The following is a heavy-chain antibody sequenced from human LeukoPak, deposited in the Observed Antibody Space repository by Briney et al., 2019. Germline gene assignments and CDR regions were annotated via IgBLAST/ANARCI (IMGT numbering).Heavy chain of an antibody. CDR2: KSYDGSNK. J-gene: IGHJ4*02. Sequence: PGRSLRLSCAASGFTFSSYAMHWVRQAPGKGLEWVAVKSYDGSNKYYTDSVKGRFTISRDNSKNTLYLQMNSLRAEDTAVYYCARSAGYCSSASCYYYDYWGQGTLVTVSS. CDR3: ARSAGYCSSASCYYYDY. CDR1: GFTFSSYA. V-gene: IGHV3-30*04. D-gene: IGHD2-2*01.